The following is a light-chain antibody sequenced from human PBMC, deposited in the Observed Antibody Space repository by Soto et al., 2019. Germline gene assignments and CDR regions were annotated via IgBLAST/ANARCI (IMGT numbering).Light chain of an antibody. CDR3: SSFTSSITVL. CDR2: EVS. J-gene: IGLJ2*01. CDR1: SSDVGDYNY. V-gene: IGLV2-14*01. Sequence: QSALTQPASVSGSPGQSITISCTGTSSDVGDYNYVSWYQHHPGKAPKLMIYEVSNRPSGVSNRFSGSKSGNTASLTISGLQAEDEADYYCSSFTSSITVLFGGGTQLTDL.